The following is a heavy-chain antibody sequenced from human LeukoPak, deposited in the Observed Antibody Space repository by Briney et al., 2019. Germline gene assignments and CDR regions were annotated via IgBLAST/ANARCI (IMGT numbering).Heavy chain of an antibody. Sequence: SVTVSCKASGFTFTSTAVQWVRQARGQRLEWIGWILVGSGNTNYAQMFQERVTLTWDVSTSTAYMVLSSLRPEDTAIYYCASDPPYTSSSAWWGQGTLVTVSS. CDR2: ILVGSGNT. D-gene: IGHD2-2*01. J-gene: IGHJ4*02. CDR1: GFTFTSTA. CDR3: ASDPPYTSSSAW. V-gene: IGHV1-58*01.